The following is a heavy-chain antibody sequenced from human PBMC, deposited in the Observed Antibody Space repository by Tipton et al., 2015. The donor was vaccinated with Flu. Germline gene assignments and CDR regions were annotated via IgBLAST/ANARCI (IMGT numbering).Heavy chain of an antibody. J-gene: IGHJ4*02. CDR3: AKVIPEIVAGLDY. CDR2: IKPDGSDK. CDR1: GFIFSSYW. D-gene: IGHD6-19*01. Sequence: QLVQSGGGLVQPGGSLRLSCAASGFIFSSYWMSWVRQAPGKGLEWVANIKPDGSDKYYVDSVKGRFTISRDNSKNTLYLQMNSLRAEDTAIYYCAKVIPEIVAGLDYWGQGTLVTVSS. V-gene: IGHV3-7*03.